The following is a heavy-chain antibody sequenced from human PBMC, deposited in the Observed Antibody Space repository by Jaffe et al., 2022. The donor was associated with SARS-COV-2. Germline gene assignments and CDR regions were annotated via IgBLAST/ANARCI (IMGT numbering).Heavy chain of an antibody. J-gene: IGHJ5*02. V-gene: IGHV3-7*01. CDR3: ARDSRYFDWPIGGKELSWFDP. D-gene: IGHD3-9*01. CDR2: IKQDGSEK. CDR1: GFTFSSYW. Sequence: EVQLVESGGGLVQPGGSLRLSCAASGFTFSSYWMSWVRQAPGKGLEWVANIKQDGSEKYYVDSVKGRFTISRDNAKNSLYLQMNSLRAEDTAVYYCARDSRYFDWPIGGKELSWFDPWGQGTLVTVSS.